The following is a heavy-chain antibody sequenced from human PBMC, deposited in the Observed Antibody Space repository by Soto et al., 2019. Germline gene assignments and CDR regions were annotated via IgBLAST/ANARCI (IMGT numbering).Heavy chain of an antibody. J-gene: IGHJ4*02. CDR2: ISAYNGNT. CDR1: VYSFKSYG. CDR3: ARDRSSTYYDYVWGSYRYFDY. V-gene: IGHV1-18*01. Sequence: ASAKVCCKASVYSFKSYGISWVRQAHGQGLEWMGWISAYNGNTNYAQKLQGRVTMTTDTSTSTAYMELRSLRSDDTAVYYCARDRSSTYYDYVWGSYRYFDYWGQGTLVTVSS. D-gene: IGHD3-16*02.